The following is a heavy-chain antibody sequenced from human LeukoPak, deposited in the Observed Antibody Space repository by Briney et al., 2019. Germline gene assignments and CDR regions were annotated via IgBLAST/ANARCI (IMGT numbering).Heavy chain of an antibody. CDR2: IYYSGST. Sequence: SETLSLTCTVSGGSISSSSYYWGWIRQPPGKGLEWIGSIYYSGSTYYNPSLKSRVTISVDTSKNQFSLKLSSVTAADTAVYYCLGKKYQHQMVDYWGQGTLVTVSA. J-gene: IGHJ4*02. CDR3: LGKKYQHQMVDY. V-gene: IGHV4-39*01. CDR1: GGSISSSSYY. D-gene: IGHD2-2*01.